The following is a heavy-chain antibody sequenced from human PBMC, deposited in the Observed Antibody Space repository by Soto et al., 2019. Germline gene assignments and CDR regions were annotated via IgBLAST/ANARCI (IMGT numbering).Heavy chain of an antibody. CDR1: GFTFSSYA. CDR3: AKFEYSGYEFDY. Sequence: GSLRLSCAASGFTFSSYAMSWVRQAPGKGLEWVSAISGSGGSTYYADSVKGRFTISRDNSKNTLYLQMNSLRAEDTAVYYCAKFEYSGYEFDYWGQGTLVTVSS. D-gene: IGHD5-12*01. J-gene: IGHJ4*02. V-gene: IGHV3-23*01. CDR2: ISGSGGST.